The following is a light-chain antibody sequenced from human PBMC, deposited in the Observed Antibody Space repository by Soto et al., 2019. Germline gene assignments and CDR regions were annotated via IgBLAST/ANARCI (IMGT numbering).Light chain of an antibody. CDR2: AAS. V-gene: IGKV1-39*01. J-gene: IGKJ2*01. CDR1: QSITGY. CDR3: QQSLGIPYT. Sequence: DIQMTQSPSSLSASVGDRVTITCRESQSITGYLNWYQQKPGKAPKLLIYAASSLQSGVPSRFSGSGSGTDFTLTISSLQRDDFATYFCQQSLGIPYTFGQGTRLETK.